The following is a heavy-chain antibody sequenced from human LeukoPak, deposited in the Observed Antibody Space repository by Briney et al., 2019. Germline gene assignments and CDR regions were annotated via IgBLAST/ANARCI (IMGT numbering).Heavy chain of an antibody. CDR1: GGSISSGDYN. J-gene: IGHJ5*02. Sequence: SETLSLTCSVSGGSISSGDYNWSWIRQPPGNGLEWIGNIYHSGSAYYKPSLKSRVTISVDRSKNQFSLNLKSMTAADTAVYYCARDRGHLLFDPWGQGTLVTVSS. CDR2: IYHSGSA. D-gene: IGHD3-10*01. CDR3: ARDRGHLLFDP. V-gene: IGHV4-30-2*01.